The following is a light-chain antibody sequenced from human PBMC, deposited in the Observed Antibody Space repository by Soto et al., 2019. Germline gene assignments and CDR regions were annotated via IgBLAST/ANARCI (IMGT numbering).Light chain of an antibody. CDR2: AAY. CDR3: QQSYRNPIT. Sequence: DIPMTQSASSLSASVGDRVTITCRASQSISNYLNWYQQKPGKAPNLLIHAAYSLQSGVPPRFSGSGSGTDFTLTISSLQPEDFATYFCQQSYRNPITFGQGTRLEIK. CDR1: QSISNY. V-gene: IGKV1-39*01. J-gene: IGKJ5*01.